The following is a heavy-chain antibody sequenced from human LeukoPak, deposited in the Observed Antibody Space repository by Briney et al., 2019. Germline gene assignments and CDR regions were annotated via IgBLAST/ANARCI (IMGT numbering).Heavy chain of an antibody. D-gene: IGHD1-26*01. Sequence: PGGSLRLSCAASGFTFSGYTMNWVRQAPGKGLEWVSDISSSSSTINYADSVKGRFTISRDNAKNSLYLQMNSLRAEDTAVYYCARDKVGAADYWGQGTLVTVSS. CDR1: GFTFSGYT. CDR3: ARDKVGAADY. J-gene: IGHJ4*02. V-gene: IGHV3-48*04. CDR2: ISSSSSTI.